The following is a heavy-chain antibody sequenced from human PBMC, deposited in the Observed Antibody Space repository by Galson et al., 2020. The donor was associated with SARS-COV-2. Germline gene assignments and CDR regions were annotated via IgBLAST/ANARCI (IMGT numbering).Heavy chain of an antibody. CDR2: ITASGVST. Sequence: GGSLRLSCAASGFIFSSYGMNWVRQAPGKGLEWVSTITASGVSTYYADSVKGRFTVSRDNSKNTVYLQMNSLRAEDTAVYYCAKDLRNSGRYTTFAYWGQGTLVTVSS. CDR1: GFIFSSYG. J-gene: IGHJ4*02. D-gene: IGHD6-19*01. V-gene: IGHV3-23*01. CDR3: AKDLRNSGRYTTFAY.